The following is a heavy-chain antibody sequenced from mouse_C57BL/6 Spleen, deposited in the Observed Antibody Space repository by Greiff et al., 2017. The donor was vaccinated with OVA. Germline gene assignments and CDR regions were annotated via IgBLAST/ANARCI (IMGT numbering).Heavy chain of an antibody. J-gene: IGHJ2*01. CDR3: ASSTMVTYYFDY. CDR1: GFTFSSYG. V-gene: IGHV5-6*02. D-gene: IGHD2-1*01. Sequence: EVMLVESGGDLVKPGGSLKLSCAASGFTFSSYGMSWVCQTPDKRLEWVATISSGGSYTYYPDSVKGRFTISRDNAKNTLYLQMSSLKSEDTAMYYCASSTMVTYYFDYWGQGTTLTVSS. CDR2: ISSGGSYT.